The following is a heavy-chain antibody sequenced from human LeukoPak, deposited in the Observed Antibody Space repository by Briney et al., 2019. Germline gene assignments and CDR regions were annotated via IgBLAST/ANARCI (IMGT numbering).Heavy chain of an antibody. CDR3: AKDLSYGDYGAFFDY. Sequence: GRSLRLSCAASGFTFSRYGMHWVRQAPGRGLEWVALISYDGSNKYYADSVKGRFPISRDNSKNTLYLQMNSLRAEDTAVYYCAKDLSYGDYGAFFDYWGQGTLVTVSS. CDR2: ISYDGSNK. V-gene: IGHV3-30*18. D-gene: IGHD4-17*01. CDR1: GFTFSRYG. J-gene: IGHJ4*02.